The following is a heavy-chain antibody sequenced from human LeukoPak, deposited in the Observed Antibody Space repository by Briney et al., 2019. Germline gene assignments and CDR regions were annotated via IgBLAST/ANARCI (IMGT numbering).Heavy chain of an antibody. Sequence: SETLSLTCSVSGGSVRSYYWSWIRQPPGKGLEWIGYIHYSGSTNYNPSLKSRVIISIDTSKDEFSLKSSSVTAADTAVYYCARESISTGAFDYWGQGTLVTVSS. V-gene: IGHV4-59*02. CDR3: ARESISTGAFDY. CDR1: GGSVRSYY. CDR2: IHYSGST. D-gene: IGHD3-3*01. J-gene: IGHJ4*02.